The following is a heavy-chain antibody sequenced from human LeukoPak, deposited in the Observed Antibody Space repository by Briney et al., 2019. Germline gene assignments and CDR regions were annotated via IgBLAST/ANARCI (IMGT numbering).Heavy chain of an antibody. Sequence: SETLSLTCAVYGGSFSGYYWSWIRQPPGKGLEWIGEINHSGSTNYNPSLKSRVTISVDTSKNQFSLKLSSVTAADTAVYYCAFRGYSYGNDAFDIWGQGTMVTVSS. J-gene: IGHJ3*02. D-gene: IGHD5-18*01. CDR1: GGSFSGYY. V-gene: IGHV4-34*01. CDR2: INHSGST. CDR3: AFRGYSYGNDAFDI.